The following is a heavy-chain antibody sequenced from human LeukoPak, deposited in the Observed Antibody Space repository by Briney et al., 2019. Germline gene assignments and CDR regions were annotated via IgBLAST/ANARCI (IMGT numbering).Heavy chain of an antibody. CDR2: IYSDGST. CDR3: ARGLIVATIYDAFDI. Sequence: GGSLRLSCAASGFTFSSYEMIWVRQAPGNGLEWVSIIYSDGSTYYSDSVKGRFTISRDNSNNTLYLQMNSLRAEDTAVYCCARGLIVATIYDAFDIWGQGTMVTVSS. D-gene: IGHD5-12*01. J-gene: IGHJ3*02. CDR1: GFTFSSYE. V-gene: IGHV3-66*01.